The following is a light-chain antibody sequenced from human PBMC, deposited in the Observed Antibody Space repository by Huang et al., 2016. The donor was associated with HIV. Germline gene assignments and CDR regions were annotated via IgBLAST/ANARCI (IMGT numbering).Light chain of an antibody. J-gene: IGKJ1*01. V-gene: IGKV3-15*01. CDR2: VAS. Sequence: EIVLTQSPGTLSLSPGETATLSCRASQGITGNLAWYQQRLGQHHRLLLYVASTRAPNSPGRFSGSGYGTDFTLTITSLRSEDSAVYYCQQYNAWPSTWTFGQGTRMEIK. CDR1: QGITGN. CDR3: QQYNAWPSTWT.